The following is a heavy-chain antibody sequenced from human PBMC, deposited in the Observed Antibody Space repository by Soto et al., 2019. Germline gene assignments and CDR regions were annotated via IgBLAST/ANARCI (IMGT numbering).Heavy chain of an antibody. CDR3: ARDLDYGGDY. J-gene: IGHJ4*02. V-gene: IGHV3-30-3*01. D-gene: IGHD4-17*01. CDR2: ISYDGSNK. Sequence: QVQLVESGGGVVQPGRSLRLSCAASGFTFSSYAMHWVRQAPGKGLEWVAVISYDGSNKYYADSVKGRFTISRDNSKNTLYLQMNSLRAEDTAVYYCARDLDYGGDYWGQGTLVTVSS. CDR1: GFTFSSYA.